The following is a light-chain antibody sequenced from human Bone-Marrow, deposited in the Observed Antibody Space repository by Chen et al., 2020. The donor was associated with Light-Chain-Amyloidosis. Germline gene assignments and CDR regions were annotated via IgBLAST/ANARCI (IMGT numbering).Light chain of an antibody. CDR2: RDT. J-gene: IGLJ2*01. Sequence: SYELTQPPSASVSPGKTARLTCSGDDLPTKYAYWYQQKPGQAPVLVIHRDTERPSGISERFSGSSSGTTATLTISGVQAEDEADYHCQSADSSGTYEVIFGGGTKLTVL. CDR1: DLPTKY. V-gene: IGLV3-25*03. CDR3: QSADSSGTYEVI.